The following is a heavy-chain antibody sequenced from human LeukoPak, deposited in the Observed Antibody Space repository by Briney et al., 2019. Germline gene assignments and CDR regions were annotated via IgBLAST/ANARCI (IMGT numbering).Heavy chain of an antibody. CDR2: INAGNGNT. Sequence: ASVKVSCKASGYTFTSYAMHWVRQAPGQRLEWMGWINAGNGNTKYSQKFQGRVTITRDTSASTAYMELSSLRSEDTAVYYCARVPAYDYSFDYWGQGTLVTVSS. D-gene: IGHD4-11*01. J-gene: IGHJ4*02. CDR3: ARVPAYDYSFDY. CDR1: GYTFTSYA. V-gene: IGHV1-3*01.